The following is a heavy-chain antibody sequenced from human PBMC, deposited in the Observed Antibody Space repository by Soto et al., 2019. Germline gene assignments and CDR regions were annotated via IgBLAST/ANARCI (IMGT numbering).Heavy chain of an antibody. CDR1: GYTFTSHA. CDR2: XXXXXXXX. J-gene: IGHJ4*02. V-gene: IGHV1-3*02. D-gene: IGHD1-26*01. CDR3: ASGIEWELRH. Sequence: GASVKVSCTASGYTFTSHAMHWVRQAXXQXXXXXXXXXXXXXXXXXSQEFQGRVTITRDTSASTAYMELSSLRSEDMAVYYCASGIEWELRHWGQGTLVTVPQ.